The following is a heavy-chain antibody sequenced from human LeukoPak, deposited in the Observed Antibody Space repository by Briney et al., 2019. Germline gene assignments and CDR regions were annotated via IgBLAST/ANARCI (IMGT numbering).Heavy chain of an antibody. CDR3: ARIVVVAATIPAFDI. D-gene: IGHD2-15*01. Sequence: GSLRLSCAAFGFTFSDYSMNWVRQPPGKGLEWIGSIYYSGSTYYNPSLKSRVTISVDTSKNQFSLKLSSVTAADTAVYYCARIVVVAATIPAFDIWGQGTMVTVSS. J-gene: IGHJ3*02. CDR1: GFTFSDYS. V-gene: IGHV4-38-2*01. CDR2: IYYSGST.